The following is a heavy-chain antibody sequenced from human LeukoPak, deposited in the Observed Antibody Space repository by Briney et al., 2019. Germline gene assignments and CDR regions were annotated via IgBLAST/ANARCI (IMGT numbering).Heavy chain of an antibody. J-gene: IGHJ4*02. CDR2: IYPNSGGT. D-gene: IGHD3-22*01. CDR1: GYTFTAYF. Sequence: ASVKVSCKASGYTFTAYFLHWVRQAPGQGLEWMGWIYPNSGGTNYAQKLQGRVTMTTDTSTSTAYMELRSLRSDDTAVYYCARSGDSSGYYYFDYWGQGTLVTVSS. V-gene: IGHV1-2*02. CDR3: ARSGDSSGYYYFDY.